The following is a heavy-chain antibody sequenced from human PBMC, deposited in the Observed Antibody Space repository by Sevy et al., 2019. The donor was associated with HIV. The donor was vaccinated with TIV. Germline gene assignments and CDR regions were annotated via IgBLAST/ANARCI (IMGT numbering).Heavy chain of an antibody. CDR2: INPSGGGT. CDR1: GYTFTSYY. D-gene: IGHD2-21*02. V-gene: IGHV1-46*01. J-gene: IGHJ4*02. Sequence: ASVKVSCKASGYTFTSYYIHWVRQAPGQGLECMGIINPSGGGTNYAQKFQGRVTFTRDTSTSTVYMELSSLRAEDTAVYYGAGVESCGGDCYYSDYWGQGTQVTVSS. CDR3: AGVESCGGDCYYSDY.